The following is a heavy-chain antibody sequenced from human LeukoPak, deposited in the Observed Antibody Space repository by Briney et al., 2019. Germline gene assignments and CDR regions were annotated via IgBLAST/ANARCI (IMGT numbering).Heavy chain of an antibody. D-gene: IGHD3-22*01. V-gene: IGHV3-7*04. CDR3: ARDLPTGYYISSGYYEYFLDY. CDR1: VSTLNTYW. Sequence: GGSLRLSCAASVSTLNTYWMTWVRQAPGKGLEWVANIKQDGSEKYYVDSLKGRFTISRDNAKNSLFLQMNSLRAEDTAVYYCARDLPTGYYISSGYYEYFLDYWGQGTLVTVSS. CDR2: IKQDGSEK. J-gene: IGHJ4*02.